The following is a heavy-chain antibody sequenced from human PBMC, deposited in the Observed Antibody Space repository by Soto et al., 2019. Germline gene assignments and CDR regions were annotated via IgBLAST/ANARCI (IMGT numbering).Heavy chain of an antibody. J-gene: IGHJ6*04. CDR2: IVVGSGNT. CDR1: GFTFSNSA. D-gene: IGHD2-15*01. CDR3: AADPYYCSGASCYSISLPGVYHSRMGV. Sequence: SVKVSCKASGFTFSNSAVQWVRQARGHRREWIGWIVVGSGNTNYAQKFQDRFTITRDMSTSTAYMEVGSLRSDDTAVYYCAADPYYCSGASCYSISLPGVYHSRMGVRGKETTFTVSS. V-gene: IGHV1-58*01.